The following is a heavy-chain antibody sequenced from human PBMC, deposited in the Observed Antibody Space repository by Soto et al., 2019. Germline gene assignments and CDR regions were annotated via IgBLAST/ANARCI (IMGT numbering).Heavy chain of an antibody. D-gene: IGHD5-12*01. CDR1: GYTFSDYW. Sequence: GESLKISCNTSGYTFSDYWIAWVRQMPGKGLEWMGIIYPGDSDTRYSPSFPGQVTISADKSISIAYLQWSSLKASDSAIYYCARAPPGRDGYNRFDFWGQGTLVTVSS. CDR2: IYPGDSDT. CDR3: ARAPPGRDGYNRFDF. J-gene: IGHJ4*02. V-gene: IGHV5-51*01.